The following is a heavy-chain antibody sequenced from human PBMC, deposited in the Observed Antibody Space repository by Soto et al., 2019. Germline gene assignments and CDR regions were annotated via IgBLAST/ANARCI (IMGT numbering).Heavy chain of an antibody. CDR2: ISYDGRNE. J-gene: IGHJ4*02. D-gene: IGHD3-10*01. CDR1: GFTFSAFA. V-gene: IGHV3-30*18. CDR3: AKGVVREPAYFDY. Sequence: GGSLRLSCTVSGFTFSAFAMYWVRQAPGKGLEWVALISYDGRNEDYAESVRGRFTISRDNSKNTLYLDMNSLSAEDSAVYFCAKGVVREPAYFDYWGQGTLVTVSS.